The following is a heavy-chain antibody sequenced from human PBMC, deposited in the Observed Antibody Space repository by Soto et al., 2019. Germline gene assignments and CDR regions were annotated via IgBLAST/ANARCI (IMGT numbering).Heavy chain of an antibody. CDR1: GFTFSSYS. CDR2: ISSSSSYI. J-gene: IGHJ4*02. Sequence: EVQLVESGGGLVKPGGSLRLSCAASGFTFSSYSMNWVRQAPGKGLEWVSSISSSSSYIYYADSVKGRFTISRDNAKNSLYLQMNSLRAEDTAVYYCARVGVVAASPLDYWGQGTLVTVSS. CDR3: ARVGVVAASPLDY. V-gene: IGHV3-21*01. D-gene: IGHD2-15*01.